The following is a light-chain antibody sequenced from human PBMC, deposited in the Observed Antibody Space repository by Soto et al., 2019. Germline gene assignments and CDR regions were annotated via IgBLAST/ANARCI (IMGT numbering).Light chain of an antibody. CDR1: QSIDSDF. V-gene: IGKV3-20*01. Sequence: EIVLTQSPGTLSLSPGERATLSCRASQSIDSDFLAWYQEKPGQAPRLLIYGASSRATDIPDRFSGSGSGTDFTLIISRLEPEDFAVYYCHQYGSAPRAFGQGTKVDIK. CDR3: HQYGSAPRA. J-gene: IGKJ1*01. CDR2: GAS.